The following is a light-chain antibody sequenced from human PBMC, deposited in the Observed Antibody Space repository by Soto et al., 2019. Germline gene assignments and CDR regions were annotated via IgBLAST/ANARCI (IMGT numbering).Light chain of an antibody. J-gene: IGLJ3*02. CDR3: ATWVDGRSGWV. CDR1: SSHIGFTY. V-gene: IGLV1-47*01. CDR2: RIN. Sequence: VLTLPPSASGTPGRRVTLSCSGSSSHIGFTYVYWYQHFPGAAPQLLIYRINQRPSGVPDRFSGSKSGTSASRVISGLRSEDEADYYCATWVDGRSGWVFGGRTKLTVL.